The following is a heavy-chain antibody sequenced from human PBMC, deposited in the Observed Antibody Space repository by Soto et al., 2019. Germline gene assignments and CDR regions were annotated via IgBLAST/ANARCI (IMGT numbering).Heavy chain of an antibody. V-gene: IGHV1-3*01. CDR3: ATPIVAFY. J-gene: IGHJ4*02. CDR1: GYTFTSYA. D-gene: IGHD5-12*01. CDR2: INAGNGNT. Sequence: GASVKVSCKASGYTFTSYAIHWVRQAPGQRLEWMGWINAGNGNTKYSQKFQGRVIITRDTSAGTAYMELRSLRSEDTAVYYCATPIVAFYWGQGTLVTVPS.